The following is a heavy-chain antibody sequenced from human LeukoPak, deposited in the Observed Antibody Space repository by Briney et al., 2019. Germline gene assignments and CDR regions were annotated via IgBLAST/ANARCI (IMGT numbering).Heavy chain of an antibody. Sequence: GGSLRLSCAASGFTFSSYGMHWVRQAPGKGLEWVAVISYDGSNKYYADSVRGRFTISRDNSKNTLYLQMNSLRAEDTAVYYRAKDRIAAAIGIFDYWGQGTLVTVSS. CDR3: AKDRIAAAIGIFDY. D-gene: IGHD6-13*01. CDR2: ISYDGSNK. V-gene: IGHV3-30*18. J-gene: IGHJ4*02. CDR1: GFTFSSYG.